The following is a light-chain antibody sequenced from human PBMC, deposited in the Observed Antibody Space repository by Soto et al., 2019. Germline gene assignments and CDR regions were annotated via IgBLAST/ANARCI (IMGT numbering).Light chain of an antibody. CDR2: NAS. Sequence: DIKLTQSPSSLSASVGDRVTITCRVSQGISSYLTWYRQKPGKVPRLLIYNASNLHSGVPSRFSGSGSGTDFTLTISSLEPEDVAAYYGHRPYNAPLLTFGGGTKVDIK. J-gene: IGKJ4*01. CDR3: HRPYNAPLLT. CDR1: QGISSY. V-gene: IGKV1-27*01.